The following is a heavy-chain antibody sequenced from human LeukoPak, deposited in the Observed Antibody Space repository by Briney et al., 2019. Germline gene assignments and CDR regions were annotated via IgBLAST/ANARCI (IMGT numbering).Heavy chain of an antibody. CDR2: ITGSGGTS. CDR1: GFTLSSNY. D-gene: IGHD3-9*01. V-gene: IGHV3-23*01. Sequence: GGSLRLSCAASGFTLSSNYMSWVRQAPGKGLAWVSAITGSGGTSWYADSVKGHFTISRDNSKNTLYLQMNSLGADDTAVYYCAKWGDYDGLTGYSDCWGQGTLVTVSS. J-gene: IGHJ4*02. CDR3: AKWGDYDGLTGYSDC.